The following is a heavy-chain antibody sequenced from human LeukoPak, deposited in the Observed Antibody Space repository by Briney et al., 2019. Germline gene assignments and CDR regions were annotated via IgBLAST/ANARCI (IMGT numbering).Heavy chain of an antibody. CDR2: FDPEDGET. V-gene: IGHV1-24*01. D-gene: IGHD3-9*01. Sequence: ASVKVSCKVSGYTVTELSMHWVRQAPGKGLEWMGGFDPEDGETIYAQKFRGRVTMTEDTSTDTAYMELSSLRSEDTAVYYCAPVLRYFADPDAFDIWGQGTMVTVSS. J-gene: IGHJ3*02. CDR3: APVLRYFADPDAFDI. CDR1: GYTVTELS.